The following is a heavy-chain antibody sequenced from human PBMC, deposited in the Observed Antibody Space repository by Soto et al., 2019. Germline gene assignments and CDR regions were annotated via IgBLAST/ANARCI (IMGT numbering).Heavy chain of an antibody. CDR3: ARPYDYTFPGAMDV. CDR2: LYRGGNT. J-gene: IGHJ6*02. D-gene: IGHD4-4*01. CDR1: GFTVSSNY. V-gene: IGHV3-53*02. Sequence: EVQLVETGGGLIQPGGSLRLSCAASGFTVSSNYMSWVRQAPGKGLEWVSVLYRGGNTYYADSVKGRFSISKDNSKNTLYLQMSSLRAEDTAVYYCARPYDYTFPGAMDVWGQGTTVTVSS.